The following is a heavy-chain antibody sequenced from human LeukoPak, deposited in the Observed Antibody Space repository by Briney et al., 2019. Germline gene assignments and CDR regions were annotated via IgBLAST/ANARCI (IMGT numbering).Heavy chain of an antibody. CDR2: ISSSSSYI. D-gene: IGHD3-22*01. Sequence: GGSLRLSCAASGFTCSSYSMNWVRQAPGKGLEWVSSISSSSSYIYYADSVNGRFTISRDNAKNSLYLQMNSLRAEDTAVYYCARDPYYDSSGYYYEGVFDYWGQGTLVTVSS. CDR3: ARDPYYDSSGYYYEGVFDY. CDR1: GFTCSSYS. V-gene: IGHV3-21*01. J-gene: IGHJ4*02.